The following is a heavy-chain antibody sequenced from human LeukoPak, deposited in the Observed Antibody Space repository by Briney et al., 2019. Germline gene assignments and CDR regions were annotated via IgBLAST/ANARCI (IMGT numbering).Heavy chain of an antibody. CDR2: IWFDGSHK. Sequence: GGSLRLSCAASGFTFSSSGMHWVRQAPGKGLEWVAVIWFDGSHKYYADSLKGRVTISRDNSKNTLYLQMNSLRAEDTAVYYCARGYGSNYGYLDYWGQGTLVTVSS. J-gene: IGHJ4*02. CDR3: ARGYGSNYGYLDY. D-gene: IGHD3-10*01. CDR1: GFTFSSSG. V-gene: IGHV3-33*01.